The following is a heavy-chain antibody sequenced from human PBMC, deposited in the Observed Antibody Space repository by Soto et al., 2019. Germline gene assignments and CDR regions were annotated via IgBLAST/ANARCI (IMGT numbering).Heavy chain of an antibody. Sequence: QVQLVQSGAEVKKPGSSVKVSCRASGGTFSNYAINWVRQAPGQGLEWMGGIIPIFGTADYAQNFQGRVTITADESTNTAYMELSLLRSEDTAVHFWVRPYHDDSGRSAFDIWGQGTMVTVSS. CDR2: IIPIFGTA. D-gene: IGHD3-22*01. J-gene: IGHJ3*02. CDR3: VRPYHDDSGRSAFDI. V-gene: IGHV1-69*01. CDR1: GGTFSNYA.